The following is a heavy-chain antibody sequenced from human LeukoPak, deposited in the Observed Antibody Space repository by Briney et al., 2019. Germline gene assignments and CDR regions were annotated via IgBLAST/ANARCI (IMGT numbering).Heavy chain of an antibody. J-gene: IGHJ6*02. CDR3: ARDGVVSGSRPSYYYYGMDV. CDR1: GGTFISYA. CDR2: IIPIFGTA. Sequence: ASVKVSCKASGGTFISYAISWVRQAPGQGLEWMGGIIPIFGTANYAQKFQGRVTITADESTSTAYMELSSLRSEDTAVYYCARDGVVSGSRPSYYYYGMDVWGQGTTVTVSS. D-gene: IGHD1-26*01. V-gene: IGHV1-69*13.